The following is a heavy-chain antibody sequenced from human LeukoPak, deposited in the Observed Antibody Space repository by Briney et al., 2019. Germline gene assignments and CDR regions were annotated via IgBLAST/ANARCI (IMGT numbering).Heavy chain of an antibody. Sequence: GGSLRLSCAASGFTFSSYAMSWVRQAPGKGLEWVSAISGSGGSTYYADSVKGRFTISRDNSKNTLYLRMNSLRAEDTAVYYCAKVTAYYYDSSGYYYFDYWGQGTLVTVSS. CDR2: ISGSGGST. D-gene: IGHD3-22*01. CDR1: GFTFSSYA. V-gene: IGHV3-23*01. CDR3: AKVTAYYYDSSGYYYFDY. J-gene: IGHJ4*02.